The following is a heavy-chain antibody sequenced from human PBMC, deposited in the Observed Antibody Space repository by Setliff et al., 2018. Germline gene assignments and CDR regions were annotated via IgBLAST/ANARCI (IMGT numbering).Heavy chain of an antibody. V-gene: IGHV3-23*01. D-gene: IGHD6-25*01. CDR2: LNDVGHNT. CDR3: AKHVLSSGWPNDAFDF. J-gene: IGHJ3*01. Sequence: PGGSLRLSCAASGLTFTNYYMNWVRQAPGKGLEWVSGLNDVGHNTYYADSVKGRFTISRDNSKNTLYLQMNSLRAEDAAVYYCAKHVLSSGWPNDAFDFWGQGTMVTVSS. CDR1: GLTFTNYY.